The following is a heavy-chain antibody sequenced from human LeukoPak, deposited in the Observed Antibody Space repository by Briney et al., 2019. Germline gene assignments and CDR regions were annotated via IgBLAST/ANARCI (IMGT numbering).Heavy chain of an antibody. Sequence: SETLSLTCTVSGGSISSGDYYWSRIRQPPGKGLEWIGYIYYSGSTYYNPSLKSRVTISVDTSKNQFSLKLSSVTAADTAVYYCARDNDSGSYYSWGQGILVTVSS. V-gene: IGHV4-30-4*08. J-gene: IGHJ5*02. CDR2: IYYSGST. D-gene: IGHD3-10*01. CDR3: ARDNDSGSYYS. CDR1: GGSISSGDYY.